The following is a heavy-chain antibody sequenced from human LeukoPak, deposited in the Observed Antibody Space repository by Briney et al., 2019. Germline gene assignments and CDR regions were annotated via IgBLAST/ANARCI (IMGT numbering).Heavy chain of an antibody. CDR3: ARLNTYDFWRGIYYFDY. D-gene: IGHD3-3*01. J-gene: IGHJ4*02. Sequence: SETLSLTCTVSGGSISSYYWSWIRQPPRKGLEWIGYIYYSGSTNYNPSLKSRVTISVDTSKNQFSLKLSSVTAADTAVYYCARLNTYDFWRGIYYFDYWGQGTLVTVSS. CDR1: GGSISSYY. CDR2: IYYSGST. V-gene: IGHV4-59*08.